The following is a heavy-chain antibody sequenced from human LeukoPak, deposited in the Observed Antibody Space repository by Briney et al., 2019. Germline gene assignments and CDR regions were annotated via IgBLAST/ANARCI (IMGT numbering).Heavy chain of an antibody. CDR2: ISAYNGNT. D-gene: IGHD3-22*01. J-gene: IGHJ4*02. V-gene: IGHV1-18*01. Sequence: GASVKVSCKASGYTFTSYGISWVRQAPGQGLEWMGWISAYNGNTNYAQKLQGRVTMTTDTSTSTAYMELRSLRSDDTAVYYCARDLLVVPNAPYYYDSSGYYTAIGYWGQGTLVTVSS. CDR1: GYTFTSYG. CDR3: ARDLLVVPNAPYYYDSSGYYTAIGY.